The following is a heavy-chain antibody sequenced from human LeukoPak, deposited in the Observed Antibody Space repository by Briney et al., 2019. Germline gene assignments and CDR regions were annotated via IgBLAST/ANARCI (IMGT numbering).Heavy chain of an antibody. CDR2: INHSGST. CDR1: GGSFCGYY. D-gene: IGHD3-10*01. J-gene: IGHJ4*02. Sequence: SETLSLTCAVYGGSFCGYYWSWIRQPPGKGLEWIGEINHSGSTNYNPSLKSRVTISVDTSKNQFSLKLSSVTAADTAVYYCAREFGYGSGSYDYWGQGTLVTVSS. V-gene: IGHV4-34*01. CDR3: AREFGYGSGSYDY.